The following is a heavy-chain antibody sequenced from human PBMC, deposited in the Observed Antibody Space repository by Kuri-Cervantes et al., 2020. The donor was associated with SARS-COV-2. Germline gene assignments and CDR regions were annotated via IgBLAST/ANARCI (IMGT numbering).Heavy chain of an antibody. Sequence: LSLTCAASGFTFSTHGMHWVRQAPGEGLEWVAFIRYDGSNRYYADSVKGRFTISRDNSKNTLYLRMNSLRAEDSAVYYCANSYYDTTTVPRLDYRGQGTLVTVSS. D-gene: IGHD3-22*01. J-gene: IGHJ4*02. CDR2: IRYDGSNR. V-gene: IGHV3-30*02. CDR3: ANSYYDTTTVPRLDY. CDR1: GFTFSTHG.